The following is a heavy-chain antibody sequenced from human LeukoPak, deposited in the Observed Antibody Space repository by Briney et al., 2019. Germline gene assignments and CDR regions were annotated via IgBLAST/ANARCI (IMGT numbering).Heavy chain of an antibody. J-gene: IGHJ4*02. CDR1: GYTFTSYG. CDR2: INPSGGST. CDR3: ARVTYYYDSSGYSAFDY. Sequence: ASVKVSCKASGYTFTSYGFSWVRQAPGQGLEWMGIINPSGGSTSYAQKFQGRVTMTRDTSTSTVYMELSRLRSDDTAVYYCARVTYYYDSSGYSAFDYWGQGTLVTVSS. D-gene: IGHD3-22*01. V-gene: IGHV1-46*01.